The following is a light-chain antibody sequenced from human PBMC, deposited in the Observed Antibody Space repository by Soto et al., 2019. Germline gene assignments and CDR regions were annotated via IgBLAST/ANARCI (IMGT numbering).Light chain of an antibody. Sequence: EILMTQSPATLSVSPGERATLSCRASQSVSSNLAWYLQKHGQAPRLLIYRASTRDTGVPANFSGGGSGTDFTLTISSLQSEDFEVYYCQQYNNWPWTFGQGTKVDIK. CDR1: QSVSSN. J-gene: IGKJ1*01. CDR3: QQYNNWPWT. CDR2: RAS. V-gene: IGKV3-15*01.